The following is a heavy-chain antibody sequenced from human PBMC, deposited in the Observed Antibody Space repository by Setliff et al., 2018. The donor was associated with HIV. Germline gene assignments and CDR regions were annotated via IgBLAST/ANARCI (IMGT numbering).Heavy chain of an antibody. V-gene: IGHV1-69*13. J-gene: IGHJ6*03. CDR3: ARAHSGSYYYYYYMDV. Sequence: ASVKVSCKASGGTFSSYAISWVRQAPGQGLEWMGGIIPIFGAANYAQKFQGRVTITADETTSTAHMELSSLRSEDTAVYYCARAHSGSYYYYYYMDVWGKGTTVTVSS. CDR2: IIPIFGAA. D-gene: IGHD1-26*01. CDR1: GGTFSSYA.